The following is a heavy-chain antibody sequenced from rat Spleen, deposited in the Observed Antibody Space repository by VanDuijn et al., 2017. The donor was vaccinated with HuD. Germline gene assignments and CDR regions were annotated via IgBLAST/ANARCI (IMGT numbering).Heavy chain of an antibody. D-gene: IGHD1-1*01. CDR3: ARHDYSAPFDY. CDR1: GFTFSNYG. J-gene: IGHJ2*01. V-gene: IGHV5-29*01. CDR2: ISYDGGRT. Sequence: EVQLVESGGGLVQPGRSLKLSCAASGFTFSNYGIHWIRQAPTKGLEWVATISYDGGRTYYRDSVKGRFALSRDHAKSTLYLQMDSLRSEDTATYYCARHDYSAPFDYWGQGVMVTVSS.